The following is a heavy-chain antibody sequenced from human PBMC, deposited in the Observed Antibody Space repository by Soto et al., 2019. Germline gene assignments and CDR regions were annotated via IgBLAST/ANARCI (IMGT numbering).Heavy chain of an antibody. CDR3: AKGRPPFDL. Sequence: EVQLLESGGGLVQPGGSLRLSCAASQFTFSYYAMGWVRQAPGKGLEWVSLISGAGGSTNYADSVKGRFAISRDNSENTLYLQMNSQSDEDTAVYYCAKGRPPFDLWGRGTLVIVSS. CDR2: ISGAGGST. CDR1: QFTFSYYA. D-gene: IGHD6-6*01. V-gene: IGHV3-23*01. J-gene: IGHJ2*01.